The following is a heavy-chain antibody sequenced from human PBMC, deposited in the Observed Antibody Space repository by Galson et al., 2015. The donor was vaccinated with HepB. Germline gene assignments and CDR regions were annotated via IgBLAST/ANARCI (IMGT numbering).Heavy chain of an antibody. D-gene: IGHD3-22*01. CDR1: GFTFSSYA. V-gene: IGHV3-30*04. CDR3: ARGADYYDSSGSDY. Sequence: SLRLSCAASGFTFSSYAMHWVRQAPGKGLGWVAVISYDGSNKYYADSVKGRFTISRDNSKNTLYLQMNSLRAEDTAVYYCARGADYYDSSGSDYWGQGTLVTVSS. J-gene: IGHJ4*02. CDR2: ISYDGSNK.